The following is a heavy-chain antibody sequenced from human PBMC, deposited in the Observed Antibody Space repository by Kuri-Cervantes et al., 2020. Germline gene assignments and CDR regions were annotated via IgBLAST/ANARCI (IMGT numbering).Heavy chain of an antibody. D-gene: IGHD3-10*01. CDR2: INHSGST. CDR3: ARGRSPRLWFGELLYELHTYYFDY. V-gene: IGHV4-34*01. J-gene: IGHJ4*02. Sequence: SETLSLTCAVYGGSSSGYYWSWIRQPPGKGLEWIGEINHSGSTNYNPSLKSRVTISVDTSKNQFSLKLSSVTAADTAVYYCARGRSPRLWFGELLYELHTYYFDYWGQGTLVTVSS. CDR1: GGSSSGYY.